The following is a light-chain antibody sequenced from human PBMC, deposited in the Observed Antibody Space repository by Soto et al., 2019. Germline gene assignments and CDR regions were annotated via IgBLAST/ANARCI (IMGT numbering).Light chain of an antibody. CDR3: QQYNDWPET. CDR1: QSVSRY. V-gene: IGKV3-15*01. Sequence: EIVLTQSPATLSLSPGERATLSCRASQSVSRYLAWYQQKPGQAPRLLIYGVSTRATGIPARFSGSGSGTEFTLTISSLQSEDFAVYYCQQYNDWPETFGQGTKVDIK. J-gene: IGKJ1*01. CDR2: GVS.